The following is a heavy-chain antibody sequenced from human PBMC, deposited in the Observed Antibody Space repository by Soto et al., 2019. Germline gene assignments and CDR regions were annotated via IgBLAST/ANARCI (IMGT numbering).Heavy chain of an antibody. J-gene: IGHJ4*02. CDR3: ARIGYCSSTSCLTGTSFDY. Sequence: ASVKVSCKASGYTFTSYYMHWVRQAPGQGLEWMGIINPSGGSTSYAQKFQGRVTMTRDTPTSTVYMELSSLRSEDTAVYYCARIGYCSSTSCLTGTSFDYWGQGTLVTVSS. V-gene: IGHV1-46*01. CDR1: GYTFTSYY. CDR2: INPSGGST. D-gene: IGHD2-2*01.